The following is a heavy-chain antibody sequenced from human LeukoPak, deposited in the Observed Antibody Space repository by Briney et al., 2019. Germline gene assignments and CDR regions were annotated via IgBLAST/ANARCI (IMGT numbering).Heavy chain of an antibody. CDR2: IYYTGSI. D-gene: IGHD3-3*01. Sequence: SETLSLTCTVSGGSISSSSYYWDWIRQPPGKGLEWIASIYYTGSIYYNPSLKSRVTISVDTSKNQFSLNVNPVTAADTAVYYCARHRRADFRPGGPIDYWGQGTLVTVSS. J-gene: IGHJ4*02. CDR3: ARHRRADFRPGGPIDY. V-gene: IGHV4-39*01. CDR1: GGSISSSSYY.